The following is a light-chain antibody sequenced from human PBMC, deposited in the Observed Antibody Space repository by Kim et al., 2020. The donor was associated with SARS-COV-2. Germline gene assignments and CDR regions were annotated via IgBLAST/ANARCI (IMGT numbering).Light chain of an antibody. CDR2: EYI. V-gene: IGLV3-1*01. Sequence: VYPGQTASFTCSGDKLGDKNVFGYQQRPVQSPVLVIYEYIKRPSGIPERFSGSNAGNTATLTISGTQPMDEADYYCQAWDSSNVVFGGGTQLTVL. J-gene: IGLJ2*01. CDR1: KLGDKN. CDR3: QAWDSSNVV.